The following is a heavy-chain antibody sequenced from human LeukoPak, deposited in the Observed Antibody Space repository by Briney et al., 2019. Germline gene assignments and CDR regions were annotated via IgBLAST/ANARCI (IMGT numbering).Heavy chain of an antibody. CDR2: ISYDGSNK. CDR3: ARVRYYYDSSGYGEFDY. CDR1: GFTFSSYG. D-gene: IGHD3-22*01. J-gene: IGHJ4*02. V-gene: IGHV3-30*19. Sequence: GGSLRLSCAASGFTFSSYGMHWVRQAPGKGLEWVAVISYDGSNKYYADSVKGRFTISRDNSKNTLYLQMNSLRAEDTAVYYCARVRYYYDSSGYGEFDYWGQGTLVTVSS.